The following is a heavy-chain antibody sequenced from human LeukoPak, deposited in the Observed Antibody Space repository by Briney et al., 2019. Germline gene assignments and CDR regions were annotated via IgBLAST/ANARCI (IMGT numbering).Heavy chain of an antibody. D-gene: IGHD5-12*01. Sequence: GGSLRLSCAASGFTFSSYEMNWVRQAPGKGLEWVSYISSSGSTIYYADSVKGRFTISRDNAKNSLYLQMNSLRAEDTAVYYCARGTKLRERGYSGYDSQCGSHPRCKNWFDPWGQGTLVTVSS. CDR2: ISSSGSTI. CDR1: GFTFSSYE. J-gene: IGHJ5*02. V-gene: IGHV3-48*03. CDR3: ARGTKLRERGYSGYDSQCGSHPRCKNWFDP.